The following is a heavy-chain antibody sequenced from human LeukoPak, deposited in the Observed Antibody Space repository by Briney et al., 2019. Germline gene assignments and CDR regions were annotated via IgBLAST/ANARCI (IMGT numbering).Heavy chain of an antibody. CDR1: GLTFSTYW. CDR2: INPGGSIR. V-gene: IGHV3-74*03. D-gene: IGHD1-26*01. Sequence: GGSLRLSCAASGLTFSTYWMHWVRQAPGKGLAWVARINPGGSIRTYANSVQGRVTISRDTAKDTLFLQMNSLRAEDTAVYYCAREARVGGALQYWGQGTPVTVSS. CDR3: AREARVGGALQY. J-gene: IGHJ4*02.